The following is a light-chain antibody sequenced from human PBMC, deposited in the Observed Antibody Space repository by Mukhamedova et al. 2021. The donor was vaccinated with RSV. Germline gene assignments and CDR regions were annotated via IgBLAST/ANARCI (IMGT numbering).Light chain of an antibody. CDR3: SSYAFGFTLL. V-gene: IGLV2-14*03. CDR2: GVS. J-gene: IGLJ1*01. CDR1: DVGGYKH. Sequence: DVGGYKHVSWYQQHPGKVPKLLIYGVSDRPSGISNRFSGSKSGNTASLTISGLQAEDEADYYCSSYAFGFTLLFGTGTKVTVL.